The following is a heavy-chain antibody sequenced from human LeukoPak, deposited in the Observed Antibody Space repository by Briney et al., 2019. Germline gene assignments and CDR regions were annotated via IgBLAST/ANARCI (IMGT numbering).Heavy chain of an antibody. CDR1: GFTVSRNY. CDR2: IYSGGST. Sequence: GGSLRLSYAASGFTVSRNYMSWVRQSPGRGLEWVSVIYSGGSTYYADSVKGRFTISRDSSKNTLYLQMNSLRVEDTAVYYCARDFDQGSYYFDYWGQGTLVTVSS. V-gene: IGHV3-53*01. J-gene: IGHJ4*02. D-gene: IGHD3-9*01. CDR3: ARDFDQGSYYFDY.